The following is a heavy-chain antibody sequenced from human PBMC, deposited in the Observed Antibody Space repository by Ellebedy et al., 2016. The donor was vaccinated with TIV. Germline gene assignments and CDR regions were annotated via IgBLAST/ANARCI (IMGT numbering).Heavy chain of an antibody. Sequence: MPSETLSLTCTVSGGSISSSSYYWGWIRQPPGKGLEWIGSIYYSGSTYYNPSLKSRVTISVDTSKNQFSLKLSSVTAADTAVYYCARHAGGYSSGWYFGIGYYYGMDVWGQGTTVTVSS. J-gene: IGHJ6*02. D-gene: IGHD6-19*01. CDR1: GGSISSSSYY. CDR2: IYYSGST. V-gene: IGHV4-39*01. CDR3: ARHAGGYSSGWYFGIGYYYGMDV.